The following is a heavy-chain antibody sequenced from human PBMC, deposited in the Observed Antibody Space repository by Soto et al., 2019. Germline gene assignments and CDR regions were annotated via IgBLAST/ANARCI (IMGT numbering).Heavy chain of an antibody. J-gene: IGHJ4*02. Sequence: EVQLVESGGGLVKPGGSLRLSCAASGFTFSTSTMNWVRQAPGQGLEWVSSISSSSTYTYYAASVKGRFTISRDNAKNSLYLQINSLRAEDPAVYTCARVGSPGYCSGGYCPPPDYWGQGTLVTVSS. D-gene: IGHD2-15*01. CDR1: GFTFSTST. V-gene: IGHV3-21*02. CDR2: ISSSSTYT. CDR3: ARVGSPGYCSGGYCPPPDY.